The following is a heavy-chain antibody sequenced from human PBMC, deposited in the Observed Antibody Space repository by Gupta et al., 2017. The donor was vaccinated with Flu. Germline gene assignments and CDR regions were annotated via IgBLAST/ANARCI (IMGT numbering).Heavy chain of an antibody. Sequence: AWVRQPPGKGLECIGSISYNGFTYFNPSLKSRVTQSVDTSKSQFSLSRTSVTAADTAVYYCVAEYTGSSNSKWGQGTLVTVSS. D-gene: IGHD3-10*01. J-gene: IGHJ4*02. CDR2: ISYNGFT. V-gene: IGHV4-39*01. CDR3: VAEYTGSSNSK.